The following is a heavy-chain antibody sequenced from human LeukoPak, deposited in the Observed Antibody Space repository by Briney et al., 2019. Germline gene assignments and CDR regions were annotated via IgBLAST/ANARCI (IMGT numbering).Heavy chain of an antibody. Sequence: GGSLRLSCAASGFTVRNNYMNWVRQAPGKGLEWVSLIYSDGSTYYADSVRGRFTISKDNSENTLYLQMNSLRVEDTAMYYCARDPPAVASNTYGWGQGTLVTVSS. CDR1: GFTVRNNY. D-gene: IGHD6-13*01. J-gene: IGHJ4*02. CDR3: ARDPPAVASNTYG. V-gene: IGHV3-66*01. CDR2: IYSDGST.